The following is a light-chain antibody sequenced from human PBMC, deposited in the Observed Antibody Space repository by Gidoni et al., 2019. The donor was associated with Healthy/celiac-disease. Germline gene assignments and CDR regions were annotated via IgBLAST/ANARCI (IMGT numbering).Light chain of an antibody. V-gene: IGLV1-44*01. J-gene: IGLJ2*01. Sequence: QSVLTQPPSASGTPGQRVTISCSGSSSNIGSNTVNWLQQLPGTAPKLLIYSNNQRPSGVPDRFSGSKSGTSASLAISGLQSEDEADYYCAAWDDSLNGHVVFGGGTKLTVL. CDR1: SSNIGSNT. CDR3: AAWDDSLNGHVV. CDR2: SNN.